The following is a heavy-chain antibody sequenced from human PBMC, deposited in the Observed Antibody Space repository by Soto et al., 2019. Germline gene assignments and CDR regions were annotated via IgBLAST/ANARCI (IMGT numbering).Heavy chain of an antibody. J-gene: IGHJ4*02. CDR2: SSGSGQTT. Sequence: GGSLRLSCVGSEFTFSSYSLSWLRQAPGKGLEWVSGSSGSGQTTHYKDSVKGRFTISRDNAKNTLYLEMKSLRAEDTAVYYCARAEYSSSWYVDFWGQGTLVTVSS. V-gene: IGHV3-23*01. CDR1: EFTFSSYS. D-gene: IGHD6-13*01. CDR3: ARAEYSSSWYVDF.